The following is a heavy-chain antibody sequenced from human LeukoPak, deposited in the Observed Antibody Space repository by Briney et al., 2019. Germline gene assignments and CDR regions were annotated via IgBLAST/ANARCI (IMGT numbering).Heavy chain of an antibody. D-gene: IGHD6-13*01. CDR1: GFTFSSYS. CDR2: ISSSSYI. J-gene: IGHJ3*02. V-gene: IGHV3-21*01. Sequence: PGGSLRLSCAASGFTFSSYSMNWVRQAPGKGLEWVSSISSSSYIYYADSVKGRFTISRDNAKNSLYLQMNSLRAEDTAVYYCARGTAAADAFDIWGQGTMVTVSS. CDR3: ARGTAAADAFDI.